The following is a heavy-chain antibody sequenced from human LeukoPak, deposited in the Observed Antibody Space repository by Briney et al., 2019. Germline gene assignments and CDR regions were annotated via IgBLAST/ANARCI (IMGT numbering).Heavy chain of an antibody. V-gene: IGHV4-59*12. Sequence: PSETLSLTCTVSGGSISSYYWSWIRQPPGKGLEWIGYIYYSGGTNYNPSLKSRVTISVDTSKNQFSLKLSSVTAADTAVYYCARAPHYYDSSGYYNYYYYMDVWGKGTTVTVSS. CDR1: GGSISSYY. CDR3: ARAPHYYDSSGYYNYYYYMDV. J-gene: IGHJ6*03. D-gene: IGHD3-22*01. CDR2: IYYSGGT.